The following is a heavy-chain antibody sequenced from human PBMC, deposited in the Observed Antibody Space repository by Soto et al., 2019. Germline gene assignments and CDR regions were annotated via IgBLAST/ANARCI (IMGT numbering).Heavy chain of an antibody. Sequence: LRETLSLTCAVSGGSISSSNWWSWVRQPPGKGLEWIGEIYHSGSTNYNPSLKSRVTISVDKSKNQFSLKLSSVTAADTAVYYCAREGRGTYYDFWSGYYNWGQGTLVTVSS. CDR1: GGSISSSNW. CDR3: AREGRGTYYDFWSGYYN. V-gene: IGHV4-4*02. CDR2: IYHSGST. J-gene: IGHJ4*02. D-gene: IGHD3-3*01.